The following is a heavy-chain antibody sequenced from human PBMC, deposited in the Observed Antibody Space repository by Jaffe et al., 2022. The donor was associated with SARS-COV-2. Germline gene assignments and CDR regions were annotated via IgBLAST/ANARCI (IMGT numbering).Heavy chain of an antibody. J-gene: IGHJ4*02. CDR2: ISGSSSYI. D-gene: IGHD3-10*01. V-gene: IGHV3-21*01. CDR1: GFTFNTHS. Sequence: EVQLVESGGLLVRPGGSLRLSCAASGFTFNTHSMTWVRQAPGKGLEWVSSISGSSSYIYYADAVKGRFTVSRDNARSSLYLQMDSLRAEDTAVYYCARETTWTRGEMDYWGLGTLVTVSS. CDR3: ARETTWTRGEMDY.